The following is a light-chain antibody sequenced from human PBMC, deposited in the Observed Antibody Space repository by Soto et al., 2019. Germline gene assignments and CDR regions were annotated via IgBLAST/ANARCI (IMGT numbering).Light chain of an antibody. V-gene: IGKV1D-12*01. CDR2: AAS. Sequence: DIQMTQTPSSVSASVGDRVTITCRASEDISYWVAWYQQKPGKAPKLLIHAASSLHSGIPSRFIGSGSRTDFTLTITGLQPEDFATYYCQQSNSFPYTFGQGTKVDMK. CDR3: QQSNSFPYT. CDR1: EDISYW. J-gene: IGKJ2*01.